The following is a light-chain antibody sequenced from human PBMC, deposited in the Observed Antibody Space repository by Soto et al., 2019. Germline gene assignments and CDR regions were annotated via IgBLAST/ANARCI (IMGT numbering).Light chain of an antibody. CDR2: EGS. J-gene: IGLJ2*01. Sequence: QSALTQPASVSGSPGQSITISCTGTSSDVGSYNLVSWYQQHPGKAPKLMIDEGSKRPSGVSNRFSGSKSGNTGSLTISGVQAEDEADYYCCSYAGSVVFGGGTKLTVL. CDR3: CSYAGSVV. V-gene: IGLV2-23*01. CDR1: SSDVGSYNL.